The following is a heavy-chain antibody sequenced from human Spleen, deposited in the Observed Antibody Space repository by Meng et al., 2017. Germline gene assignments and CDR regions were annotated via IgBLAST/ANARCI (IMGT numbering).Heavy chain of an antibody. CDR3: ARGRRVIHPYYFDN. CDR2: IYNTDSS. CDR1: GGSISSSS. V-gene: IGHV4-59*01. J-gene: IGHJ4*02. Sequence: GSLRLSCTVSGGSISSSSWSWIRQPPGKGLEWIAYIYNTDSSNSDPSLKSRVTISVDTSKNQVSLKVRSVTAADTAVYYCARGRRVIHPYYFDNWGQGTLVTVSS. D-gene: IGHD3-10*01.